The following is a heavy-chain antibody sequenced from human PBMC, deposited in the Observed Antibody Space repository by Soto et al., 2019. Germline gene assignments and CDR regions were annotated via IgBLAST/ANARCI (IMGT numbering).Heavy chain of an antibody. CDR1: GFTFFAYW. CDR2: INSDGSHT. J-gene: IGHJ5*01. V-gene: IGHV3-74*01. CDR3: AKEGDYGDCAGETWFDS. D-gene: IGHD4-17*01. Sequence: EVQLVESGGGLVQPGGSLRLSCAASGFTFFAYWIHWVRQVPGKGLVWVSRINSDGSHTSYADSVRGRFTISRDNSKNTVYLQMNSLTAEDTAVYYCAKEGDYGDCAGETWFDSWGQGSLVTVSS.